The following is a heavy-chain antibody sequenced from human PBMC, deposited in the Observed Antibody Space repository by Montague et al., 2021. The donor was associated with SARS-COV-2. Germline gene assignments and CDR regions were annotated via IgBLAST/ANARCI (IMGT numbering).Heavy chain of an antibody. V-gene: IGHV4-34*01. Sequence: SETLSLTCAVYGGSFSGYYWSWIRQPPGKGLEWIGEINHSGSTNYNPSLKSRVTISVDTSKNQFSLKLSSVTAADTAVYYCARGGDMNWFDPWGQGTLVTVPS. CDR2: INHSGST. J-gene: IGHJ5*02. D-gene: IGHD2-21*01. CDR1: GGSFSGYY. CDR3: ARGGDMNWFDP.